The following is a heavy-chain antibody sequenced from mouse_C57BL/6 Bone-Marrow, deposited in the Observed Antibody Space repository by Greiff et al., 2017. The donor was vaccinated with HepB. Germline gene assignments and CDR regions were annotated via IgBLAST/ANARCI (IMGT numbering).Heavy chain of an antibody. CDR2: IWTGGGT. Sequence: VKVVESGPGLVAPSQRLSITCTVSGFSFTSYAISWVRQPPGKGLEWLGVIWTGGGTNYNSALKSRLSISKDNSKSQVFLKMNSLQTDDTARYYCARTYGSRENYFDYWGQGTTLTVSS. CDR3: ARTYGSRENYFDY. CDR1: GFSFTSYA. D-gene: IGHD1-1*01. V-gene: IGHV2-9-1*01. J-gene: IGHJ2*01.